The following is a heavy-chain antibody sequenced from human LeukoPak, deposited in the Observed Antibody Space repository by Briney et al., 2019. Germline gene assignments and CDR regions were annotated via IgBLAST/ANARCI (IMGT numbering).Heavy chain of an antibody. J-gene: IGHJ4*02. Sequence: GGSLRLSCAASGFTFSSYSMNWVRQAPGKGLEWVSSISSSSSYRYYADSVKGRFTISRDNAKNSLYLQMNSLRAEDTAVYYCARKYCSSISCLFDYWGQGTLVTVSS. CDR2: ISSSSSYR. V-gene: IGHV3-21*01. CDR1: GFTFSSYS. CDR3: ARKYCSSISCLFDY. D-gene: IGHD2-2*01.